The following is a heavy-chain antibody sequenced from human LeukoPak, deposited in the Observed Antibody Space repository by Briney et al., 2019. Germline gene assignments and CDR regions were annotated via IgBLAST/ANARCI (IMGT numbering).Heavy chain of an antibody. V-gene: IGHV4-34*01. D-gene: IGHD5-18*01. CDR1: GGSFSGYY. Sequence: SETLSLTCAVYGGSFSGYYWSWIRQPPGKGREWLGEINHSGSTNYNPSLKSRVTISVDTSKNQFSLKLSSVTAADTAVYYCARGLTESVDTAMVTKALYYFDYWGQGTLVTVSS. CDR2: INHSGST. CDR3: ARGLTESVDTAMVTKALYYFDY. J-gene: IGHJ4*02.